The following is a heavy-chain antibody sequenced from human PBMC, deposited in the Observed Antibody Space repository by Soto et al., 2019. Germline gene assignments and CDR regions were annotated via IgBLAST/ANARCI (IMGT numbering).Heavy chain of an antibody. CDR3: ARDKTTGVFDN. CDR1: GGSFSGYY. CDR2: INHSGST. Sequence: SETLSLTCAVYGGSFSGYYWTWIRQPPGTGLEWIGEINHSGSTNYNPSLKSRVTISVDTSKNQFSLKLTSVTAADTAVYYCARDKTTGVFDNWGQGTLLTVSS. V-gene: IGHV4-34*01. J-gene: IGHJ4*02. D-gene: IGHD1-1*01.